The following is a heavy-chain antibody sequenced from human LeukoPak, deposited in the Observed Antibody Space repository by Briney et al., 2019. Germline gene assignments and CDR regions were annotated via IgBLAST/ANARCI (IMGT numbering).Heavy chain of an antibody. Sequence: GGSLRLSCAASGFTFSSYEMNWVRQAPGKGLEWVSYISSSGSTIYYADSVKGRFTISRDDAKNSLYLQMNSLRAEDTAVYYCASTRSVTPPFDYWGQGTLVTVSS. CDR2: ISSSGSTI. CDR1: GFTFSSYE. CDR3: ASTRSVTPPFDY. D-gene: IGHD4-17*01. J-gene: IGHJ4*02. V-gene: IGHV3-48*03.